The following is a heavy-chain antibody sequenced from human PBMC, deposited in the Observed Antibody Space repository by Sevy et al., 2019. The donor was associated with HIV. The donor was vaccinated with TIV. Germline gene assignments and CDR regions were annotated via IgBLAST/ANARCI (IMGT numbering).Heavy chain of an antibody. J-gene: IGHJ4*02. V-gene: IGHV3-30*18. CDR2: ISYDGSNK. CDR1: GFTFSSYG. D-gene: IGHD3-10*01. Sequence: GGSLRLSCAASGFTFSSYGMHWVRQAPGKGLEWVAVISYDGSNKHYADSVKGRFTISRDNSKNTLYLQMNSLRAEDTAVYYCAKDGDYYGSGSYDGPFDYWGQGTLVTVSS. CDR3: AKDGDYYGSGSYDGPFDY.